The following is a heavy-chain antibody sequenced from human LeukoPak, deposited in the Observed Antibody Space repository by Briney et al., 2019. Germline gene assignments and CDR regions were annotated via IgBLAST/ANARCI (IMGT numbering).Heavy chain of an antibody. J-gene: IGHJ4*02. CDR1: GFTFSDYA. V-gene: IGHV3-23*05. D-gene: IGHD4-11*01. Sequence: GRSLRLSCVASGFTFSDYAMNWVRQTPGKGLEWVSTFKTKYNQVYYAESVRGRFTISTDNSKKTVYLQMNSLRAEDTALYYCARSVPDYTRFDYWGQGALVTVSS. CDR2: FKTKYNQV. CDR3: ARSVPDYTRFDY.